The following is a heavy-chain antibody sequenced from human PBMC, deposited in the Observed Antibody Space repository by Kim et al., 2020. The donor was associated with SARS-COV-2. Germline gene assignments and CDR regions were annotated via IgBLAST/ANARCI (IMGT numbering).Heavy chain of an antibody. J-gene: IGHJ4*02. Sequence: YNPSLKSRVTMSVDTSKNQFSLKLSSVTAADTAVYYCPRDYSSSLYYFDYWGQGTLVTVSS. D-gene: IGHD6-6*01. V-gene: IGHV4-4*07. CDR3: PRDYSSSLYYFDY.